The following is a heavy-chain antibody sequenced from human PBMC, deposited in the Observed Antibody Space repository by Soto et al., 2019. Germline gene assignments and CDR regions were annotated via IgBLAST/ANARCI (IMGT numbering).Heavy chain of an antibody. J-gene: IGHJ5*02. D-gene: IGHD1-26*01. CDR1: GVSVSSNY. Sequence: PGGSLGLSCFISGVSVSSNYLSWVRQAPGKGLEWVSVHYSGGSTYYADSVQGRFTISRDKSNNTLYLQMRRVRAEDTAVYFCARHRHPRGTVGATSPLDPWGQGTQVTVSS. CDR2: HYSGGST. CDR3: ARHRHPRGTVGATSPLDP. V-gene: IGHV3-53*01.